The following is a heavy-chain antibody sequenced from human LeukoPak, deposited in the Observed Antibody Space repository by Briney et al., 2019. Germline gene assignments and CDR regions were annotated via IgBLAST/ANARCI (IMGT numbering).Heavy chain of an antibody. CDR1: GFTFSSYA. Sequence: GGSLRLSCSASGFTFSSYAMHWVRQAPGKGLEYVSAISSNGGSTYYADSVKGRFTISRDNSKNTLYLQMNSLRAEDTAVYYCARRFTMVRGVIIDDFAFDIWGQGTMVTVSS. V-gene: IGHV3-64*04. CDR3: ARRFTMVRGVIIDDFAFDI. CDR2: ISSNGGST. J-gene: IGHJ3*02. D-gene: IGHD3-10*01.